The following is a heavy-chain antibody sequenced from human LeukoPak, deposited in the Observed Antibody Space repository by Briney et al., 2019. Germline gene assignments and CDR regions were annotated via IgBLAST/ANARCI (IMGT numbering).Heavy chain of an antibody. CDR3: AFGGGTTGLFDY. CDR2: ISSSSDTI. Sequence: GGSLRLSCAASGFTFGNFNMNWVRQAPGKGLEWVSYISSSSDTIYYTDSVEGRFTISRDNAKNSLYLQMNSLRAEDTAVYYCAFGGGTTGLFDYWGQGTLSPSPQ. J-gene: IGHJ4*02. CDR1: GFTFGNFN. V-gene: IGHV3-48*04. D-gene: IGHD1-1*01.